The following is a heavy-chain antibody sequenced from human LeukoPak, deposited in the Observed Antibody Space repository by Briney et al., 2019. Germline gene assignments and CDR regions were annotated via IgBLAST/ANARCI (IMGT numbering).Heavy chain of an antibody. CDR1: GGSISSFY. Sequence: SETLSLTCTVSGGSISSFYWSWIRQPPGKGREWIGYIYYSGSTNYNPSLKSRVTISVDTSTNQFSLKLSSVTAADTAVYYCARDRGSDFDYWGQGTLVTVSS. CDR2: IYYSGST. J-gene: IGHJ4*02. V-gene: IGHV4-59*01. D-gene: IGHD6-19*01. CDR3: ARDRGSDFDY.